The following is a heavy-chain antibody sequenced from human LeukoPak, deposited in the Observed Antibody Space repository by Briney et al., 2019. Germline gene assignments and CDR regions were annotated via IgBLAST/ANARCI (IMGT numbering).Heavy chain of an antibody. D-gene: IGHD6-19*01. V-gene: IGHV3-7*01. CDR3: ARQAPPRRIAVAGTNAFDI. Sequence: GGSLRLSCAASGFSFSTHWMTWVRQAPGKGLEWVANIKQDGSEKYYGDSVKGRFTISRDNAKNLLYLQMNSLRAEDTAVYYCARQAPPRRIAVAGTNAFDIWGQGTMVTVSS. CDR1: GFSFSTHW. J-gene: IGHJ3*02. CDR2: IKQDGSEK.